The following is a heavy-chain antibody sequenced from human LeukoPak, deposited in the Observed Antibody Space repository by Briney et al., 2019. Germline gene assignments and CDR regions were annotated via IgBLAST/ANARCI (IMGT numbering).Heavy chain of an antibody. CDR1: GFTFSSYA. J-gene: IGHJ4*02. CDR2: ISGSGGST. Sequence: GGSLRLSCAASGFTFSSYAMSWVRQAPGKGLEWVSAISGSGGSTYYADSVKGRFTISRDNSKNTLYLQMNSLRAEDTAVYYCAREVDIVATSELDYWGQGTLVTVSP. V-gene: IGHV3-23*01. D-gene: IGHD5-12*01. CDR3: AREVDIVATSELDY.